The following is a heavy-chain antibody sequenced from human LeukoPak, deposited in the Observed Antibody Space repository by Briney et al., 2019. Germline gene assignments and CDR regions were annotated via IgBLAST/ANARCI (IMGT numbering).Heavy chain of an antibody. CDR3: ARDPHGTVVTYEMNY. CDR1: GYTFTSYG. J-gene: IGHJ4*02. D-gene: IGHD4-23*01. V-gene: IGHV7-4-1*02. CDR2: INTNTGNP. Sequence: GASVKVSCKASGYTFTSYGISWVRQAPGQGLEWMGWINTNTGNPTYAQGFTGRFVFSLDTSVSTAYLQISSLKAEDTAVYYCARDPHGTVVTYEMNYWGQGTLVTVSS.